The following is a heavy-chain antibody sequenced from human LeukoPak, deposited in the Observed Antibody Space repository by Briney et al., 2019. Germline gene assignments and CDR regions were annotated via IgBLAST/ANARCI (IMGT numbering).Heavy chain of an antibody. V-gene: IGHV1-69*04. CDR3: ASNGEDRIRQQLVLNWFDP. CDR1: GGTFSSYA. D-gene: IGHD6-13*01. Sequence: SVKVSCKASGGTFSSYAISWVRQAPGQGLEWMGRIIPILGIANYAQKFQGRVTITADKSTSTAYMELSSLRSEDTAVYYCASNGEDRIRQQLVLNWFDPWGQGTLVTVSS. CDR2: IIPILGIA. J-gene: IGHJ5*02.